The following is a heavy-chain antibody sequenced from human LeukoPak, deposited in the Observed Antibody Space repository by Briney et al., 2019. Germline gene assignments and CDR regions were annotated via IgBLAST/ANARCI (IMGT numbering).Heavy chain of an antibody. V-gene: IGHV4-61*02. Sequence: SETLSLTCTVSGGSISSGSYYWSWIRQPAGKGLEWIGRIYTSGSTNYNPSLKSRVTISVDTSKNQFSLKLSSVTAADTAVYYCARGSFWSGYLDYWGQGTLVTVSS. J-gene: IGHJ4*02. CDR1: GGSISSGSYY. CDR2: IYTSGST. D-gene: IGHD3-3*01. CDR3: ARGSFWSGYLDY.